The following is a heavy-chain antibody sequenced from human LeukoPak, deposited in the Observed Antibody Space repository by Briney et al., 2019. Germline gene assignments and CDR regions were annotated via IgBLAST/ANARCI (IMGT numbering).Heavy chain of an antibody. CDR2: IKEDGSEK. CDR1: GFKFGSSW. CDR3: TRYLMGV. Sequence: GGSLRLSCVGSGFKFGSSWMIWVRQAPGKGLEWVANIKEDGSEKFYVDSVKGRFTVSRDNAENSLYLQMNSLRPVDTAVYYCTRYLMGVWGQGTTVTVSS. J-gene: IGHJ6*02. V-gene: IGHV3-7*01.